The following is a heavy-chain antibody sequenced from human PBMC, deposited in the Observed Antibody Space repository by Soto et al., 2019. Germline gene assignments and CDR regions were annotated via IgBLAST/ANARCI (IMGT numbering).Heavy chain of an antibody. J-gene: IGHJ5*02. CDR2: ISQSGAT. Sequence: SETLFLTCAVYGGYITGGAYSWSWIRQPPGKVLEWLGHISQSGATYYNPSLERRVTISMDTSKNEFSLNLSAVTADDTAVYYCARGIWNIEEMIYGFYFDPWGPGTLVTVSS. CDR1: GGYITGGAYS. CDR3: ARGIWNIEEMIYGFYFDP. V-gene: IGHV4-30-2*01. D-gene: IGHD2-8*01.